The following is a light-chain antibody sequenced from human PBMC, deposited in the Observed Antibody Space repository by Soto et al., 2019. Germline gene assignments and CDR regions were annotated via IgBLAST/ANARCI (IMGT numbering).Light chain of an antibody. V-gene: IGKV1-13*02. CDR3: QQFNGFPLT. Sequence: IQLTQSPSSLSASVGDRVTITCRAGQAIGSALAWYQQRPGKAPKLLLYDASNLEAGVPSRCSGSGSGTDFTRTITSLRTEDFATYYCQQFNGFPLTFGGGTKVQIK. J-gene: IGKJ4*01. CDR1: QAIGSA. CDR2: DAS.